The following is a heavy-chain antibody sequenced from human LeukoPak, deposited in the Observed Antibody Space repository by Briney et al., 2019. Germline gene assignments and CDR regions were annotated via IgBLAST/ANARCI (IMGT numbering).Heavy chain of an antibody. Sequence: KPSETLSLTCTVSGGSISSYYWSWIRQPPGKGLEWIGYIYYSGSTNYNPSLKSRVTISVDTSKNQFSLKLSSVTAADTAVYYCAITAYGDYAYNWFDPWGQGTLVTVSS. CDR2: IYYSGST. D-gene: IGHD4-17*01. J-gene: IGHJ5*02. CDR1: GGSISSYY. V-gene: IGHV4-59*12. CDR3: AITAYGDYAYNWFDP.